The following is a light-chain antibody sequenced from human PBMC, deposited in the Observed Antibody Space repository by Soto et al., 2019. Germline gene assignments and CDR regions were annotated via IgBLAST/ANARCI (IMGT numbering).Light chain of an antibody. J-gene: IGKJ5*01. Sequence: DIQMTQSPSSLSASVGDRVTITCRASESISRHLNWYQQKPGKAPKLLIYAASSLQNGVPSKFSGGGSGTDFTLPISNLQPEDFATYYCQQSYSPLSITFGQGTRLEIK. CDR3: QQSYSPLSIT. V-gene: IGKV1-39*01. CDR2: AAS. CDR1: ESISRH.